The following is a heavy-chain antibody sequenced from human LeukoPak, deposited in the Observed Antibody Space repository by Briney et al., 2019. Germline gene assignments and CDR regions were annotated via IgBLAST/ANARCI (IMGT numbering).Heavy chain of an antibody. V-gene: IGHV1-18*01. J-gene: IGHJ5*02. CDR2: ISAYNGNT. D-gene: IGHD6-19*01. CDR1: GYTFTSYG. CDR3: ARDHRGGVSSGWRNWFDP. Sequence: GASVNVSCKSSGYTFTSYGISWVRQAPGQGREWMGWISAYNGNTNYAQKLQGRVTMTTDTSTSTAYMELRSLRSDDTAVYYCARDHRGGVSSGWRNWFDPWGQGTLVTVSS.